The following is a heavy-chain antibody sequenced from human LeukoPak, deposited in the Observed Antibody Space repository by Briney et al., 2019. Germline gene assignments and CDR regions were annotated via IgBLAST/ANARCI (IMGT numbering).Heavy chain of an antibody. CDR1: GFTFSSYW. J-gene: IGHJ5*02. Sequence: GGSLRLSCAASGFTFSSYWMSWVRQAPGKGLEWVANIKQDGSEKYYVDSVKGRFTISRDNAKNSLYLQMNSLRAEDTAVYYCAREAGLLWFGEFHNWFDPWGQGTLVTVSS. CDR2: IKQDGSEK. V-gene: IGHV3-7*01. D-gene: IGHD3-10*01. CDR3: AREAGLLWFGEFHNWFDP.